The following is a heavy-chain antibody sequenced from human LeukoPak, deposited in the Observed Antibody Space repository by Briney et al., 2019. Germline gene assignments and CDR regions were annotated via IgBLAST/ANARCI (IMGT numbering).Heavy chain of an antibody. CDR1: GFTFNSYA. J-gene: IGHJ4*02. V-gene: IGHV3-23*01. CDR2: IFGSGGSP. Sequence: GGSLRLSCAPPGFTFNSYAMYWVRQAPGKGLEWISGIFGSGGSPHYADSVKGRFTISRDNSQEIVYLQLDSLRVEDTALYYCGKTTVGYSSGRYPGWPVDYWGQGALVTVSS. CDR3: GKTTVGYSSGRYPGWPVDY. D-gene: IGHD2-15*01.